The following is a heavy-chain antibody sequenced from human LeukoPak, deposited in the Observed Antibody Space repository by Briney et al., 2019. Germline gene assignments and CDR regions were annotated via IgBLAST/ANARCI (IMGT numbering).Heavy chain of an antibody. CDR1: GYTFTSYG. Sequence: ASVKVSCKASGYTFTSYGISWVRQAPGQGLEWMGWISAYNGNTNYAQKLQGRVTMTTDTSTSTAYMELSSLRSEDTAVYYCARGDPWVRKGGSYDNYYYMDVWGKGTTVTVSS. CDR2: ISAYNGNT. D-gene: IGHD1-26*01. CDR3: ARGDPWVRKGGSYDNYYYMDV. J-gene: IGHJ6*03. V-gene: IGHV1-18*01.